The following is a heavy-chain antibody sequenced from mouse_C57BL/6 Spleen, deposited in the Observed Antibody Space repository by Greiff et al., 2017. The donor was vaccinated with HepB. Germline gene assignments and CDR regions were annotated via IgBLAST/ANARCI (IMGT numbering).Heavy chain of an antibody. CDR1: GYTFTDYN. D-gene: IGHD2-2*01. J-gene: IGHJ2*01. V-gene: IGHV1-22*01. CDR2: INPNNGGT. CDR3: ALSTMVTTNFDY. Sequence: EVQLQQSGPELVKPGASVKMSCKASGYTFTDYNMHWVKQSHGKSLEWIGYINPNNGGTSYNQKFKGKATLTVNKSSSTAYMELRSLTSEDSAVYYCALSTMVTTNFDYWGQGTTLTVSS.